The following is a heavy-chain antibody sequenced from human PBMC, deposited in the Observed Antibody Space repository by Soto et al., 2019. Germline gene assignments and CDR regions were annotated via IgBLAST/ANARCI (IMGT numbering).Heavy chain of an antibody. V-gene: IGHV5-51*01. J-gene: IGHJ6*02. CDR3: VRHRTRSQGNNYYYYAMDV. D-gene: IGHD2-2*01. CDR1: EFSFSGYW. CDR2: FFPGVSDT. Sequence: GESLKISCKGSEFSFSGYWIAWVRQMPGKGLDWMGIFFPGVSDTRYSPSFQGQVTISADKSINTAYLQWSSLKASDTATYYCVRHRTRSQGNNYYYYAMDVWGQGTTVTVSS.